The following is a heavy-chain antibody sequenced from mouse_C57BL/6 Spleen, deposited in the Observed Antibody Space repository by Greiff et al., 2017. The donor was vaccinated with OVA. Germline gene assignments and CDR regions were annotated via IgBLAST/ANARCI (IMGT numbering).Heavy chain of an antibody. D-gene: IGHD2-2*01. CDR3: ARGRGYGYPYYFDY. CDR2: INYDGSST. CDR1: GFTFSDYY. V-gene: IGHV5-16*01. Sequence: EVMLVESEGGLVQPGSSMKLSCTASGFTFSDYYMAWVRQVPEKGLEWVANINYDGSSTYYLDSLKSRFIISRDNAKNILYLQMSSLKSEDTATYYCARGRGYGYPYYFDYWGQGTTLTVSS. J-gene: IGHJ2*01.